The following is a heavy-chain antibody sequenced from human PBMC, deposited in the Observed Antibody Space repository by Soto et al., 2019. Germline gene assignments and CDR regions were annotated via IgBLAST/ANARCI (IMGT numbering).Heavy chain of an antibody. CDR2: ISYDGSNK. CDR1: GFTFSSYA. J-gene: IGHJ1*01. V-gene: IGHV3-30-3*01. D-gene: IGHD6-19*01. CDR3: ARMRPQWLVLEYFQH. Sequence: GGSLRLSCAASGFTFSSYAMHWVRQAPGKGLEWVAVISYDGSNKYYADSVKGRFTISRDNSKNTLYLQMNSLRAEDTAVYYCARMRPQWLVLEYFQHWGQGTLVTVSS.